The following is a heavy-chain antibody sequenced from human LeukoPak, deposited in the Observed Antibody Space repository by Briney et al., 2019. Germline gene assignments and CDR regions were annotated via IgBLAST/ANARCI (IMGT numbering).Heavy chain of an antibody. CDR1: GGSFSGYY. V-gene: IGHV4-34*01. Sequence: PSGTLSLTCAVYGGSFSGYYWSWIRQPPGKGLEWIGEINHSGSTNYNPSLKSRVTISVDTSKNQFSLKLSSVTAADTAVYYCARSSLRFLEWLLQSDAFDIWGQGTMVTVSS. D-gene: IGHD3-3*01. CDR3: ARSSLRFLEWLLQSDAFDI. J-gene: IGHJ3*02. CDR2: INHSGST.